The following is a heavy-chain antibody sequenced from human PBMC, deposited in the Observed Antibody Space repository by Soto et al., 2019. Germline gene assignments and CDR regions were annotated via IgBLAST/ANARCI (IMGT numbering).Heavy chain of an antibody. J-gene: IGHJ6*02. CDR1: GGSISSGGYY. CDR2: IYYSGST. D-gene: IGHD4-17*01. V-gene: IGHV4-31*03. Sequence: QVQLQESGPGLVKPSQTLSLTCTVSGGSISSGGYYWSWIRQHPGKGLEWIGYIYYSGSTYYNPSLKSRVTXSXDXXKNQCSLKLSSVTAADTAVYCCASGTTVVQYGMDVWGQGTTVTVSS. CDR3: ASGTTVVQYGMDV.